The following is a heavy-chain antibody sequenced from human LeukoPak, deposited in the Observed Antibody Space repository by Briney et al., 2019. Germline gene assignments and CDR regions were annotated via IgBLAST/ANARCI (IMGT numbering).Heavy chain of an antibody. CDR3: ARSKSSSWYFDY. V-gene: IGHV4-38-2*01. D-gene: IGHD6-13*01. Sequence: SETLSLTCAVSGYSISSGYYWGWIRQPPGKGLEWIGSIYHSGSTYYNPSLKSRVTISVDTSKNQFSLKLSSVIAADTAVYYCARSKSSSWYFDYWGQGTLVTVSS. CDR2: IYHSGST. J-gene: IGHJ4*02. CDR1: GYSISSGYY.